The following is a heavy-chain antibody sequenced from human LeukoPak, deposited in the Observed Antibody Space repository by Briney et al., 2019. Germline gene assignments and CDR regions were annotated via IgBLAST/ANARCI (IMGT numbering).Heavy chain of an antibody. CDR1: GGSISSYY. V-gene: IGHV4-59*01. D-gene: IGHD3-22*01. CDR3: ARGGTYYYDSSGYYPDY. Sequence: SETLSLTCTVSGGSISSYYWSWIRQPPGKGREWIGYIYYSGSTNYNPSLKSRVTISVDTSKNQFSLKLSSVTAADTAVYYCARGGTYYYDSSGYYPDYWGQGTLVTVSS. CDR2: IYYSGST. J-gene: IGHJ4*02.